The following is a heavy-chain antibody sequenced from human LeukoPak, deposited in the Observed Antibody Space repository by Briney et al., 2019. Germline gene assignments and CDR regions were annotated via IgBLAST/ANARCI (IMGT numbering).Heavy chain of an antibody. J-gene: IGHJ4*02. CDR3: AREYSSGWYFDY. CDR2: IIPIFGTA. V-gene: IGHV1-69*01. CDR1: GGTFSSYA. D-gene: IGHD6-19*01. Sequence: SVKVSCKASGGTFSSYAISWVRQAPGQGLEWMGGIIPIFGTANYAQKFQGRVTITADESTSTAYMELSSLRSEDTAVCYCAREYSSGWYFDYWGQGTLVTVSS.